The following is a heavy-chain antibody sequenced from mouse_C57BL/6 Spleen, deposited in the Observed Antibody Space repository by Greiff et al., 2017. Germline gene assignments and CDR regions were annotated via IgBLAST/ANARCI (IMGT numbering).Heavy chain of an antibody. Sequence: EVKLQESGPVLVKPGASVKMSCKASGYTFTDYYMNWVKQSHGKSLEWIGVINPYNGGTSYNQKFKGKATLTVDKSSSTAYMELNSLTSEDSAVYYCAREGDSNYFDYWGQGTTLTVSS. CDR2: INPYNGGT. CDR3: AREGDSNYFDY. CDR1: GYTFTDYY. D-gene: IGHD2-5*01. V-gene: IGHV1-19*01. J-gene: IGHJ2*01.